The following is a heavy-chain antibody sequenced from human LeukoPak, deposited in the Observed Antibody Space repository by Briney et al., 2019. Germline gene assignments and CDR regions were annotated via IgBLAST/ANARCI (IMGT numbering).Heavy chain of an antibody. V-gene: IGHV3-7*01. CDR3: ARDPGLTPPRFLETPFDY. J-gene: IGHJ4*02. D-gene: IGHD3-3*01. CDR1: GFTFSSLW. Sequence: GGSLRLSCAASGFTFSSLWMSGVGQARGRGGEWVANIKQDGSEKYYVDSVKGRFTISRDNAKNSLYLQMNSLRAEDTAVYYCARDPGLTPPRFLETPFDYWGQGTLVTVSS. CDR2: IKQDGSEK.